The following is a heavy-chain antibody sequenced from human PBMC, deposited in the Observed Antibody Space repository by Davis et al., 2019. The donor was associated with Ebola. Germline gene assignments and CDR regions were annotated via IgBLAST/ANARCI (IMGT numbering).Heavy chain of an antibody. CDR1: GFSFSSYA. Sequence: PGGSLRLSCAASGFSFSSYAMSWVRQAPGKGLEWVSAISGSGGRTYYADSVKGRFTISRDNSKNTLYLQMNSLRAEDTAVYYCAKARYCSSTSCSPRMDVWGKGTTVTVSS. J-gene: IGHJ6*03. V-gene: IGHV3-23*01. D-gene: IGHD2-2*01. CDR3: AKARYCSSTSCSPRMDV. CDR2: ISGSGGRT.